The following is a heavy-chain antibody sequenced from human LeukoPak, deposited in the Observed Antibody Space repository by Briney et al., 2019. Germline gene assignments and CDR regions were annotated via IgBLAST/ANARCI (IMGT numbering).Heavy chain of an antibody. CDR1: GGSISSYY. CDR2: IYYSGST. V-gene: IGHV4-59*08. CDR3: ARLLGYCSSTSCYTPYYFDY. J-gene: IGHJ4*02. Sequence: SETLSLTCTVSGGSISSYYWSWIRQPPGKGLEWIGYIYYSGSTNYNPSLKSRVTISVDTSKNQFSLKLSSVTAADTAVYYCARLLGYCSSTSCYTPYYFDYWGQGTLVTVSS. D-gene: IGHD2-2*02.